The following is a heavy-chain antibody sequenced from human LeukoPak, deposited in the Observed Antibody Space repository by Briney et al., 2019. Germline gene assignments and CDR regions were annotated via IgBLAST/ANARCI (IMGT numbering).Heavy chain of an antibody. CDR1: GSSIGRHC. D-gene: IGHD3-22*01. CDR2: THFSGSS. J-gene: IGHJ4*02. CDR3: ARAKAVGSYDF. Sequence: SETLSLTCSVSGSSIGRHCWTWIRQPPGKGLEWIGYTHFSGSSNYNPSLKSRATTSLDRAKNQISLTLTSVTAADTAVYFCARAKAVGSYDFWGQGTLVTVSS. V-gene: IGHV4-59*11.